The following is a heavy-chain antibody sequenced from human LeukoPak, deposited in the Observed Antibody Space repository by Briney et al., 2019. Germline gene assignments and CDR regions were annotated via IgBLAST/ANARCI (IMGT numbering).Heavy chain of an antibody. CDR2: IYTSGST. CDR3: ARGPGGSSSSDFDY. J-gene: IGHJ4*02. V-gene: IGHV4-4*07. CDR1: GGSITNYY. Sequence: SETLSLTCIVSGGSITNYYWSWIRQPAGKGLEWIGRIYTSGSTNYNPSLKSRVTISVDTSKNQFSLKLSSVTAADTAVYYCARGPGGSSSSDFDYWGQGTLVTVSS. D-gene: IGHD6-6*01.